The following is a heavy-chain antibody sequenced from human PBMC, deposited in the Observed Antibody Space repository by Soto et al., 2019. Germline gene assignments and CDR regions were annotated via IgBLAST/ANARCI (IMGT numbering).Heavy chain of an antibody. J-gene: IGHJ3*02. CDR3: AIYFGRGPFDI. CDR1: GLTFSSYA. Sequence: AGGSLRLSCAASGLTFSSYAMSWVRQAPGKGLEWVSAISGSGGSTYYADSVKGRFTISRDNSKNTLYLQMNSLRAEDTAVYYCAIYFGRGPFDIWGQGTMVTVSS. CDR2: ISGSGGST. D-gene: IGHD3-9*01. V-gene: IGHV3-23*01.